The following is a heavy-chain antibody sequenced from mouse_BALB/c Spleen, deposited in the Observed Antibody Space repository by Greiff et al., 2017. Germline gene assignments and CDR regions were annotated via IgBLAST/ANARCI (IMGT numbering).Heavy chain of an antibody. CDR2: ISNGGGST. CDR1: GFTFSSYT. J-gene: IGHJ1*01. CDR3: AREGGNSRYFDV. V-gene: IGHV5-12-2*01. Sequence: EVQVVESGGGLVQPGGSLKLSCAASGFTFSSYTMSWVRQTPKKRLEWVAYISNGGGSTYYPDTVKGRFTISRDNAKNTLYLQMSSLKSEDTAMYYCAREGGNSRYFDVWGAGTTVTVSA. D-gene: IGHD2-1*01.